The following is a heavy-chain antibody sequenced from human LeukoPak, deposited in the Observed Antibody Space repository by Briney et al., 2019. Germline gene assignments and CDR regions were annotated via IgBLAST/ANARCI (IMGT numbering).Heavy chain of an antibody. Sequence: SETLSLTCAVYGGSFSGYYWSWIRQPPGKGLEWIGEINHSGSTNYNPSLKSRVTISVDTSKNQFSLKLSSVTAADTAVYYCARFENVGMVRGIDYWGQGTLATVSS. CDR3: ARFENVGMVRGIDY. CDR1: GGSFSGYY. V-gene: IGHV4-34*01. D-gene: IGHD3-10*01. CDR2: INHSGST. J-gene: IGHJ4*02.